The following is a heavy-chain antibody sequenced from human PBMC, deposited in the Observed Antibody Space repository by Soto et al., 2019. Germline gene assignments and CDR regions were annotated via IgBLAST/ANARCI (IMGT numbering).Heavy chain of an antibody. CDR1: GGSISSSSYY. J-gene: IGHJ4*02. CDR2: IYYSGST. D-gene: IGHD3-22*01. Sequence: SETLSLTCTVSGGSISSSSYYWGWIRQPPGKGLEWIVSIYYSGSTYYNPSLESRVTISVDTSKNQFSLKLSSVTAADTAVYYCARHSYYYDSSGYYDAWGQGTLVTVSS. V-gene: IGHV4-39*01. CDR3: ARHSYYYDSSGYYDA.